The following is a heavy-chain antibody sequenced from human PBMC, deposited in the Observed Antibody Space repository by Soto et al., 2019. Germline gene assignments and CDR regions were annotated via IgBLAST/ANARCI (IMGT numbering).Heavy chain of an antibody. CDR3: ARGHSSSWYPLYGMDV. Sequence: EVQLVESGGGLVQPGGSLRLSCAASGFTFSSYWMHWVRQAPGKGLVWVSRINSDGSSTSYADSVKGRFTISRDNAKNTLYLQMNSLGAEDTAVYYCARGHSSSWYPLYGMDVWGQGTTVTVSS. J-gene: IGHJ6*02. V-gene: IGHV3-74*01. CDR1: GFTFSSYW. CDR2: INSDGSST. D-gene: IGHD6-13*01.